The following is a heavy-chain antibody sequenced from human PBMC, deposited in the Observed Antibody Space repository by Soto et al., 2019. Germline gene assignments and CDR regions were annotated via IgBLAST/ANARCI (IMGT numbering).Heavy chain of an antibody. CDR3: ATRITVFGLLIPPFDP. D-gene: IGHD3-3*01. CDR2: INHTGGT. J-gene: IGHJ5*02. CDR1: GGSVNGYY. Sequence: SETLSLTCAVYGGSVNGYYWNWIRQPPGKGLEWIGGINHTGGTHYNPFLKSRVTMSVDTSKNQFSLRLSSVTAADTAIYYCATRITVFGLLIPPFDPWGQGTQVTVSS. V-gene: IGHV4-34*01.